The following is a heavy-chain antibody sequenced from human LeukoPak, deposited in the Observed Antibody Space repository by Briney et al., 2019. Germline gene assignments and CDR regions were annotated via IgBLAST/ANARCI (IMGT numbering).Heavy chain of an antibody. CDR3: AKYHNPDSTGPFH. V-gene: IGHV3-23*01. D-gene: IGHD3-22*01. Sequence: GGSLRLSCAASAFTLGSYAMSWVRQAPGKGLEWVSGISANGANTHYAESVRGRFTISRDNSKNTLYLQMTSLRAGDTALYFCAKYHNPDSTGPFHWGQGTLVTVSS. J-gene: IGHJ4*02. CDR1: AFTLGSYA. CDR2: ISANGANT.